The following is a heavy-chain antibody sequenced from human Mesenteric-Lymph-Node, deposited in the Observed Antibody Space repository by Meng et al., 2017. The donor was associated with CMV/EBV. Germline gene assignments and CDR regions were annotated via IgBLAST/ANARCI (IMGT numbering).Heavy chain of an antibody. D-gene: IGHD3-10*01. CDR2: INWNGDST. CDR3: ARPHYGSGRHFYYYGMDV. Sequence: GGSLRLSCAVSGFTFDDYGMSWVRQVPGKGLEWISGINWNGDSTAYADSVKGRFTISRDNAKNSLYLQMDSLRAEDTALYHCARPHYGSGRHFYYYGMDVWGQGTTVTVSS. V-gene: IGHV3-20*01. J-gene: IGHJ6*02. CDR1: GFTFDDYG.